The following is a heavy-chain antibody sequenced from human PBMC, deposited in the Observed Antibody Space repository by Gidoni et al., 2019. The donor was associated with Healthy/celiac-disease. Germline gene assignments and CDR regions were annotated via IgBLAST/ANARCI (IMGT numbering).Heavy chain of an antibody. J-gene: IGHJ4*02. CDR3: ARSEVVVAATPPRDFDY. Sequence: QLQLQESGPGLVKPSATLSLTCPVSGGYIRSSSYYWGWIRQPPGKGLEWIGSIYYIGSTYYNPSLKSRVTISVDTSKNQFSLKLSSVTAADTAVYYCARSEVVVAATPPRDFDYWGQGTLVTVSS. V-gene: IGHV4-39*01. CDR2: IYYIGST. D-gene: IGHD2-15*01. CDR1: GGYIRSSSYY.